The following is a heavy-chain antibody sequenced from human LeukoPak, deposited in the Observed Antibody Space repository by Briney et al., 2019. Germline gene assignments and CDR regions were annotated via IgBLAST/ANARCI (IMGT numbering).Heavy chain of an antibody. V-gene: IGHV1-18*01. D-gene: IGHD3-3*01. Sequence: APVTVSCTASGYTFTSYGISWVRQAPGQGREWMGRISAYNGNTNYAQKLQGRVTMTTDTSTSTAYMELRSLRSDDTAVYYCARDGDFWSGYKGSFDYWGQGTLVTVSS. CDR1: GYTFTSYG. J-gene: IGHJ4*02. CDR3: ARDGDFWSGYKGSFDY. CDR2: ISAYNGNT.